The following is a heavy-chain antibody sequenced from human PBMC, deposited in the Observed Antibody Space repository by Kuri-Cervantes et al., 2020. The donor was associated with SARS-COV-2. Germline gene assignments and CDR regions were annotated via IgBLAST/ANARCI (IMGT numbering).Heavy chain of an antibody. CDR1: GGTFSSYA. CDR2: IIPIFGTA. D-gene: IGHD2-21*01. V-gene: IGHV1-69*13. CDR3: ARDEGKGGHCLGH. J-gene: IGHJ4*02. Sequence: SVKVSCKASGGTFSSYAISWVRQAPGQGLEWTGRIIPIFGTANYAQKFQGRVTITADESTGTAYMELSSLRSEDTAVYYCARDEGKGGHCLGHWGQGTLVTVSS.